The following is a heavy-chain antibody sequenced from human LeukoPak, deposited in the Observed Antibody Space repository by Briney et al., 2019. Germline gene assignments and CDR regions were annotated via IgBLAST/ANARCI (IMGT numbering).Heavy chain of an antibody. V-gene: IGHV3-30-3*01. D-gene: IGHD2-8*01. CDR2: ISYDGSNK. J-gene: IGHJ4*02. Sequence: QSGGSLRLSCAASGFTFSSYAMHWVRQAPGKGLEWVAVISYDGSNKYYADSVKGRFTTSRDNSKDTLYLQMNSLTAEDTAVYYCAKDRSDTNTWYAGSHWGQGTLVTVSS. CDR3: AKDRSDTNTWYAGSH. CDR1: GFTFSSYA.